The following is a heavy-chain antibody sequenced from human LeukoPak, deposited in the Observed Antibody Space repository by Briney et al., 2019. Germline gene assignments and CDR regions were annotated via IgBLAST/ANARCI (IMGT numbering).Heavy chain of an antibody. J-gene: IGHJ5*02. Sequence: PGGSLRLSCATSGFNFKSYGMHWVRQAPGKGLEWVASLWNDGTNKFYTGSVKGRFTVSRDISKNTLYLQMDSLRADDTAVYYCAKDESGALFDPWGQGTLVTVSS. CDR3: AKDESGALFDP. D-gene: IGHD2-15*01. V-gene: IGHV3-30*02. CDR1: GFNFKSYG. CDR2: LWNDGTNK.